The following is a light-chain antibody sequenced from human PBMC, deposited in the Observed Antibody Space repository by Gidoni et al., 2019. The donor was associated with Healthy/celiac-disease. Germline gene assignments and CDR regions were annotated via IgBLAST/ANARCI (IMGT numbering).Light chain of an antibody. V-gene: IGKV3-15*01. CDR1: QSVSSN. CDR2: GAS. CDR3: QQYNNWPPIT. J-gene: IGKJ5*01. Sequence: EIVMTQSPATLSVSPGERATLPCRASQSVSSNLAWYQQKPGQAPRLLIYGASTRATGIPARFSGSGSGTEFTLTISSRQSEDFAVYYCQQYNNWPPITFXQXTRLEIK.